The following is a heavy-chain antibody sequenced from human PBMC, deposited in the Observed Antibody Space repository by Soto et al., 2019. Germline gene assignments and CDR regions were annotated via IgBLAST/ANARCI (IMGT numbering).Heavy chain of an antibody. V-gene: IGHV3-30-3*01. CDR3: ARERGDYDILTGYYPYYFDY. CDR1: GFTFSSYA. D-gene: IGHD3-9*01. J-gene: IGHJ4*02. CDR2: ISYDGSNK. Sequence: PGGSLRLSCAASGFTFSSYAMHWVRQAPGKGLEWVAVISYDGSNKYYADSVKGRFTISRDNSKNTLYLQMNSLRAEDTAVYYCARERGDYDILTGYYPYYFDYWGQGTLVTVSS.